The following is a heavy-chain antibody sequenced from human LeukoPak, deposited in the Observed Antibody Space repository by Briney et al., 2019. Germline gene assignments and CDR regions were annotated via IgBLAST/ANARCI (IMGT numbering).Heavy chain of an antibody. V-gene: IGHV4-61*01. CDR1: GGSVSSGSYY. D-gene: IGHD6-13*01. Sequence: SETLSLTCTVSGGSVSSGSYYWSWIRQPPGKGLEWIGYIYYSGCTNYNPSLKSRVTISVDTSKNQFSLKLSSVTAADTAVYYCARDLQYSSSRFFDYWGQGTLVTVSS. CDR2: IYYSGCT. J-gene: IGHJ4*02. CDR3: ARDLQYSSSRFFDY.